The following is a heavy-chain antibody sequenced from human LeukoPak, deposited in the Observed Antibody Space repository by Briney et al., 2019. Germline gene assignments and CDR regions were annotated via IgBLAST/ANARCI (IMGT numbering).Heavy chain of an antibody. V-gene: IGHV4-39*01. CDR2: LYYHGNT. D-gene: IGHD3-10*01. J-gene: IGHJ4*02. CDR3: ERMDVRGSGILLPDY. Sequence: KPSETLSLTCTVSGVSINSNNYYWGWIRQPPGKGLEWIGSLYYHGNTYYNPSLNSRVTISVDTSKNQLSLKLSSVTATDTALYYCERMDVRGSGILLPDYWGQGTLVTVSS. CDR1: GVSINSNNYY.